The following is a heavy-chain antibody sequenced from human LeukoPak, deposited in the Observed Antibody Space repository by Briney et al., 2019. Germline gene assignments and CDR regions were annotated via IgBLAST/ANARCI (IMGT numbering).Heavy chain of an antibody. CDR1: GFTFSSYG. CDR3: AKMGTDGGSYPDY. J-gene: IGHJ4*02. CDR2: IRYDGSNK. D-gene: IGHD1-26*01. Sequence: TGGSLRLSCAASGFTFSSYGMHWVRQAPGKGLEWVAFIRYDGSNKYYADSVKGRFSISRDNSKNTLYLQMNNLRAEDTAVYYCAKMGTDGGSYPDYWGQGTLVTVSS. V-gene: IGHV3-30*02.